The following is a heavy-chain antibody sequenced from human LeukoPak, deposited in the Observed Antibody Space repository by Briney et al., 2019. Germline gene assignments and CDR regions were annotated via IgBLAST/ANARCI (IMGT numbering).Heavy chain of an antibody. J-gene: IGHJ4*02. CDR3: ANGGTYYYNSSGFYYFDY. Sequence: GGSLRLSCAASGFTFSSFGMHWVRQAPGKGLERVAFIRYDGSIQYYADSVKGRFTISRDNSKNMLYLQMNSLRPEDTAVYYSANGGTYYYNSSGFYYFDYWGQGTLVTVSS. CDR1: GFTFSSFG. D-gene: IGHD3-22*01. V-gene: IGHV3-30*02. CDR2: IRYDGSIQ.